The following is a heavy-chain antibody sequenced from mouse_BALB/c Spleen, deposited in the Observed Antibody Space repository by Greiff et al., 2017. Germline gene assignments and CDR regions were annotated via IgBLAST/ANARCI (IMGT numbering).Heavy chain of an antibody. CDR2: IYPGDGDT. CDR1: GYAFSSYW. CDR3: ARGRYDGAMDY. J-gene: IGHJ4*01. Sequence: LQESGAELVRPGSSVKISCKASGYAFSSYWMNWVKQRPGQGLEWIGQIYPGDGDTNYNGKFKGKATLTADKSSSTAYMQLSSLTSEDSAVYFCARGRYDGAMDYWGQGTSVTVSS. V-gene: IGHV1-80*01. D-gene: IGHD2-14*01.